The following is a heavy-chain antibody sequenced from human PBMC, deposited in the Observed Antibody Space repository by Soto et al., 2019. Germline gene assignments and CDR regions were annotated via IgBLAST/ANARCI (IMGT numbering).Heavy chain of an antibody. D-gene: IGHD6-6*01. CDR3: AKSLGVWGQPQLVLDY. CDR1: GFTFISYG. V-gene: IGHV3-30*18. J-gene: IGHJ4*02. CDR2: ISYDGSNK. Sequence: GGSLRLSCAASGFTFISYGMHWVRQAPGKGLEWVAVISYDGSNKYYADSVKGRFTISRDNSKNTLYLQMNSLRAEDTAVYYCAKSLGVWGQPQLVLDYWGQGTLVTVSS.